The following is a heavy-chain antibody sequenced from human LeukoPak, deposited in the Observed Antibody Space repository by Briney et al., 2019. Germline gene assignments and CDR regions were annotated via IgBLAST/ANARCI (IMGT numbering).Heavy chain of an antibody. D-gene: IGHD6-13*01. CDR3: ARGGDSSSWSVGY. J-gene: IGHJ4*02. CDR2: IYHSGST. V-gene: IGHV4-30-2*01. Sequence: SQTLSLTCAVSGGSISSGGYSWSWIRQPPGKGLEWIGYIYHSGSTYYNPSLKSRVTISVDTSKNQFSLRLSSVTAADTAVYYCARGGDSSSWSVGYWGQGTLVTVSS. CDR1: GGSISSGGYS.